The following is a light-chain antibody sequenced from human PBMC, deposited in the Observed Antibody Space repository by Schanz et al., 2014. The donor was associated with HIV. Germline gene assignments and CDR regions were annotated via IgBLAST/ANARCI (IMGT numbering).Light chain of an antibody. CDR3: ISYTRDTVL. Sequence: QSVLTQPPSASGSPGQSVTITCTGTSSDVGGYDFVSWYQQHPGKAPKLMIYEVTKRPLGVPDRFSGSKSGNTASLTVSGLQADDEADYYCISYTRDTVLFGGGTKLTVL. CDR1: SSDVGGYDF. J-gene: IGLJ2*01. CDR2: EVT. V-gene: IGLV2-8*01.